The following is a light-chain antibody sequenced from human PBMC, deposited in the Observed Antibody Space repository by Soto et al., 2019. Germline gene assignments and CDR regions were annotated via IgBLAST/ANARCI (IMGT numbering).Light chain of an antibody. CDR1: QTVSSK. J-gene: IGKJ1*01. Sequence: EIVMTQSPATLSVSAGERATLSCRASQTVSSKLAWYQLKPGQAPRLLIYGASTRATDIPARFSGSGSGTDFALTIGSLQSEDFALYSCQQYNNWPPAFGQVTTVE. CDR3: QQYNNWPPA. V-gene: IGKV3-15*01. CDR2: GAS.